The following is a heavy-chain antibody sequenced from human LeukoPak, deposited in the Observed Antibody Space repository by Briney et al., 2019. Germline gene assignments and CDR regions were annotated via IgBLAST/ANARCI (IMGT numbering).Heavy chain of an antibody. Sequence: ASVKVSCKASGYTFTSYDINWVRQATGQGLEWMGWMSPNSGNTGYAQRFQGRVTMTRNTSISTAYMELSSLRSEDTAVYYCARSCNYYGSGSVCEGDWFDPWGQGTLVTVSS. CDR2: MSPNSGNT. J-gene: IGHJ5*02. V-gene: IGHV1-8*01. CDR1: GYTFTSYD. CDR3: ARSCNYYGSGSVCEGDWFDP. D-gene: IGHD3-10*01.